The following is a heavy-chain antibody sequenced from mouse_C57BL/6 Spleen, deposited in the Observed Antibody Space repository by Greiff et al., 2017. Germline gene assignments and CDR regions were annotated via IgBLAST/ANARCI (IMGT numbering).Heavy chain of an antibody. CDR3: ARGDYSNYAWFAY. CDR1: GYTFTSYG. Sequence: VKLMESGAELARPGASVKLSCKASGYTFTSYGISWVKQRTGQGLEWIGEIYPRSGNTYYNEKFKGKATLTADKSSSTAYMELRSLTSEDSAVYFCARGDYSNYAWFAYWGQGTLVTVSA. V-gene: IGHV1-81*01. J-gene: IGHJ3*01. CDR2: IYPRSGNT. D-gene: IGHD2-5*01.